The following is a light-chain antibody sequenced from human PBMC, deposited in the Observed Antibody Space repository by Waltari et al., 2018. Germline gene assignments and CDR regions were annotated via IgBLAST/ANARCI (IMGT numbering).Light chain of an antibody. CDR3: QHSDSFPWA. J-gene: IGKJ1*01. CDR1: QDITSW. CDR2: AAT. V-gene: IGKV1-12*01. Sequence: DIPMTPSPSSVSASVADRVTITCRASQDITSWLAWYQQKPGKAPNLLISAATSLQRGVPSRFSGSGSGTDFTLTISSLQPEDFATYYCQHSDSFPWAFGQGTKVEIK.